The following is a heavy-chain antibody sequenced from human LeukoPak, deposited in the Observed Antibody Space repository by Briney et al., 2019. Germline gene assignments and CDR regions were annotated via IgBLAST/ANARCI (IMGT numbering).Heavy chain of an antibody. CDR3: AKFLLVTLYYYYYGMDV. CDR1: GFPFSSYA. Sequence: GGSLRLSCAASGFPFSSYAMSWVRQAPGKGLEWVSAISGSGGSTYYADSVKGRFTISRDNSKNTLYLQMSSLRAEDTDVYYCAKFLLVTLYYYYYGMDVWGQGTTVTVSS. V-gene: IGHV3-23*01. D-gene: IGHD3-9*01. J-gene: IGHJ6*02. CDR2: ISGSGGST.